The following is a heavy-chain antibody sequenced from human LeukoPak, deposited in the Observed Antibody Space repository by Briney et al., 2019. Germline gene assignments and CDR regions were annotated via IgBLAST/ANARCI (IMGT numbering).Heavy chain of an antibody. CDR3: ASEWYSGYETFRGDY. V-gene: IGHV3-30-3*01. Sequence: QSGGSLRLSCAASGFTSSSYAMHWVRQAPGKGLEWVAVISYDGSNKYYADSVKGRFTISRDNSKNTLYLQMNSLRAEDTAVYYCASEWYSGYETFRGDYWGQGTLVTVSS. CDR1: GFTSSSYA. D-gene: IGHD5-12*01. J-gene: IGHJ4*02. CDR2: ISYDGSNK.